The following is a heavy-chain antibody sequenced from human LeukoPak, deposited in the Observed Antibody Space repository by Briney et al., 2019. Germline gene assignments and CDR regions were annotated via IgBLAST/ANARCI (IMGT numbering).Heavy chain of an antibody. CDR2: INPSGSST. V-gene: IGHV1-46*01. D-gene: IGHD1-26*01. Sequence: GASVKVSCKASGYIFTSYYMHWVRQAPGQGLEWMGIINPSGSSTSYAQKFQGRVTMTRDMSTSTVYMELSSLRSEDTAVYYCARGFRGASFDYWGQGTLVTVSS. J-gene: IGHJ4*02. CDR3: ARGFRGASFDY. CDR1: GYIFTSYY.